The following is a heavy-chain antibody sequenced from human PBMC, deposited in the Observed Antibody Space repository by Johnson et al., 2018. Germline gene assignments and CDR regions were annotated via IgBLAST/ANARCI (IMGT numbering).Heavy chain of an antibody. CDR1: GFTFSSYA. CDR3: ARDAFGYSSSLAADAFDI. D-gene: IGHD6-6*01. J-gene: IGHJ3*02. Sequence: QVQLVESGGGVVQPGRSLRLYCAASGFTFSSYAMHWVRQAPGKGLEWVAVISYDGSNKYYADSVKGRFTISRDNSKNTLYLQMNSLRAEDTALYYGARDAFGYSSSLAADAFDIWGQGTMVTVSS. CDR2: ISYDGSNK. V-gene: IGHV3-30-3*01.